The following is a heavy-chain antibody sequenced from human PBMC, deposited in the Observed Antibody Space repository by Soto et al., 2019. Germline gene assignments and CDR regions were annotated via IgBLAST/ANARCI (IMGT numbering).Heavy chain of an antibody. D-gene: IGHD1-26*01. CDR3: AKEFQWELHAFDI. CDR1: GVTFSTYG. V-gene: IGHV3-30*02. Sequence: GWSLRLSCAASGVTFSTYGMHWVRQAPGKGLEWVADMGNDGITTFYADSVKGRFTISRDNSKNTLFLQMNSLRADDTAVDYCAKEFQWELHAFDIWGQGPMVTVSS. J-gene: IGHJ3*02. CDR2: MGNDGITT.